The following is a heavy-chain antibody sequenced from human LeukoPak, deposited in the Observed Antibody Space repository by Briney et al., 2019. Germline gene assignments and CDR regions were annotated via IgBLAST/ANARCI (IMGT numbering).Heavy chain of an antibody. CDR2: VFTGGST. V-gene: IGHV4-61*02. CDR3: ALGYCSSTSCYQGYYMDV. Sequence: SETLSLTCTVSGGSINNGNQFWTWIRQPAGKGLEWIGRVFTGGSTNYNPSLESRLTMSIDTSKNQFSLKLSSVTAADTAVYYCALGYCSSTSCYQGYYMDVWGKGTPVTVSS. D-gene: IGHD2-2*01. J-gene: IGHJ6*03. CDR1: GGSINNGNQF.